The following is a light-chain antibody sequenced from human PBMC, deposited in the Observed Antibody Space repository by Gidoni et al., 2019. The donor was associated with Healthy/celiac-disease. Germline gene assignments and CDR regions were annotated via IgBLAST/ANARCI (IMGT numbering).Light chain of an antibody. CDR1: QSMSSY. Sequence: DIQMTQSPSSLSASVGDRVTITCRASQSMSSYLNWYQQKPGKAPKLLIYAASSLQSGVPSRFSGSGSVTDFTLTISSLQPEDFATYYCPQSYSTPLLTFXGXTKVEIK. CDR3: PQSYSTPLLT. J-gene: IGKJ4*01. CDR2: AAS. V-gene: IGKV1-39*01.